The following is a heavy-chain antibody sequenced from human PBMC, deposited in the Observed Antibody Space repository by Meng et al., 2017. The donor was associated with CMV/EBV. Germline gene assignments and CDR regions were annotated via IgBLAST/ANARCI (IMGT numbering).Heavy chain of an antibody. CDR3: ARVTSRVAGAFDY. J-gene: IGHJ4*02. D-gene: IGHD1-14*01. CDR2: IYYSGST. CDR1: GGSISSGDYY. Sequence: QVQPKESGPGLVKPSQTLSLTCTVSGGSISSGDYYWSWIRQPPGKGLEWIGYIYYSGSTYYNPSLKSRVTISVDTSKNQFSLKLSSVTAADTAVYYCARVTSRVAGAFDYWGQGTLVTVSS. V-gene: IGHV4-30-4*08.